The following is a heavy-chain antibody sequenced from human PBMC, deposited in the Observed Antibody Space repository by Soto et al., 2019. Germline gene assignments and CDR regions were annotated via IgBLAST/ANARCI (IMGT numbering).Heavy chain of an antibody. CDR2: ISAYNGNT. V-gene: IGHV1-18*04. CDR3: ARDGYQLLPYYGMDV. D-gene: IGHD2-2*01. Sequence: VASVKVSCKASGYTFTSYGISWVRQAPGQGLEWMGWISAYNGNTNYAQKLQGRVTMTTDTSTSTAYLELRSLRSDDTAVYYCARDGYQLLPYYGMDVWGQGTTVTVSS. CDR1: GYTFTSYG. J-gene: IGHJ6*02.